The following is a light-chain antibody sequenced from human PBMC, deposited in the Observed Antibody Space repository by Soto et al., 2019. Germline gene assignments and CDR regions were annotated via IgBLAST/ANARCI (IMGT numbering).Light chain of an antibody. CDR2: KAS. V-gene: IGKV1-5*03. J-gene: IGKJ5*01. CDR3: QQYNSYPT. CDR1: QSISSW. Sequence: DIQMTQSPSTLSASVGDRDTITCRASQSISSWLAWYQQKPGKAPKLLIYKASSLESGVPSRFSGSGSGTEFTLTISSLQPDDFATYYCQQYNSYPTFGQGTRLEIK.